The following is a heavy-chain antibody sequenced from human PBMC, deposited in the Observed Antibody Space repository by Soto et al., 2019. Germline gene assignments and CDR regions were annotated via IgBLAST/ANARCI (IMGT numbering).Heavy chain of an antibody. CDR2: IKPDGGEK. CDR1: GFTFSTYW. V-gene: IGHV3-7*04. D-gene: IGHD3-22*01. Sequence: EVQLVESGGGLVQPGGSLRLSCAASGFTFSTYWMSWVRQAPGKGLQWVANIKPDGGEKWYVDSVRGRFTISRDNVKNSLYLQMNNVRAEDTAVYYCARGDLYDSSGPFSDAFDIWGQGTMVTVSS. J-gene: IGHJ3*02. CDR3: ARGDLYDSSGPFSDAFDI.